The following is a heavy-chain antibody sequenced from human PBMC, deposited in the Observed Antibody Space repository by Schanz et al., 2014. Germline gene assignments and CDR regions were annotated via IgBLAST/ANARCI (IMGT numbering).Heavy chain of an antibody. CDR2: INSDGSIT. CDR3: ARRGVDGLDV. J-gene: IGHJ6*02. Sequence: LVESGGGVVQPGRSLRLSCAASGFTFSTYWIHWVRQAPGKGLVWVSRINSDGSITTYADSVKGRFTISRDNAKNTLYLQMSSLRAEDTAVYYCARRGVDGLDVWGQGTTVTVSS. CDR1: GFTFSTYW. V-gene: IGHV3-74*02. D-gene: IGHD3-10*01.